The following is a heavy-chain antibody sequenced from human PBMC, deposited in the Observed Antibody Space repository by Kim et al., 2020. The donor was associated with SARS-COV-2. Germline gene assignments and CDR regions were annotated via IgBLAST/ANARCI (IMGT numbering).Heavy chain of an antibody. V-gene: IGHV3-30*01. Sequence: SNTCYADSVKGRFTISRDNSKNTLYLQMNSLRAEDTAVYYCAREDTALGYWGQGTLVTVSS. J-gene: IGHJ4*02. CDR2: SNT. CDR3: AREDTALGY. D-gene: IGHD5-18*01.